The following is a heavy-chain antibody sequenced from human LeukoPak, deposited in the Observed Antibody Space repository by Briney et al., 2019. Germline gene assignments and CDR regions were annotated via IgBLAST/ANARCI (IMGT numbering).Heavy chain of an antibody. CDR3: ARAAVDHGLCIDY. CDR1: GFTSSSYA. V-gene: IGHV3-30*04. D-gene: IGHD6-19*01. Sequence: PGRSLRLSCAASGFTSSSYAMHWVRQAPGKGLEWVAVISYDGSNKYYADSVKGRFTISRDNSKNTLYLQMNSLRAEDTAVYYCARAAVDHGLCIDYWGQGTLVTVSS. CDR2: ISYDGSNK. J-gene: IGHJ4*02.